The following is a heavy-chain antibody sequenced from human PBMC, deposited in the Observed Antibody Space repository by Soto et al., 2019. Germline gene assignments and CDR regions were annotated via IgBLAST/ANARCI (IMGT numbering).Heavy chain of an antibody. CDR2: IYYSGTT. V-gene: IGHV4-59*13. J-gene: IGHJ4*02. CDR1: GGSINGYY. D-gene: IGHD6-19*01. CDR3: ARRGAGGSDFDY. Sequence: QVQLQESGPGLVRPSETLSLTCTVSGGSINGYYWSWIRQPPGKGLEWIGYIYYSGTTSYNPSLKSLVTISVDTSMTQFSLKLSSVTAADPAVYYCARRGAGGSDFDYWGQGTLVTVSS.